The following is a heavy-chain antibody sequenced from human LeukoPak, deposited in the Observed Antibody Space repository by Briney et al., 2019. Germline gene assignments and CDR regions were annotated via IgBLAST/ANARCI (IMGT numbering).Heavy chain of an antibody. J-gene: IGHJ4*02. V-gene: IGHV1-8*01. CDR1: GYTFTSYD. D-gene: IGHD4-11*01. CDR3: ARVTGAIDY. CDR2: INPNSGNT. Sequence: ASVKVSCKASGYTFTSYDINWARQATGQGLEWMGWINPNSGNTGYAQKFQGRVTMTRSTSISTAYMELSSLRSEDTAVYYCARVTGAIDYWGQGTLVTVSS.